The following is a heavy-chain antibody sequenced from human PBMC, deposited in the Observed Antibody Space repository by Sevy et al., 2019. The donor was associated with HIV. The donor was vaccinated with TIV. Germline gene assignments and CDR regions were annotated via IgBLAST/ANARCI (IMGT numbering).Heavy chain of an antibody. CDR1: GFTFSNAW. V-gene: IGHV3-15*01. CDR2: IKSKTDGGTP. J-gene: IGHJ3*02. CDR3: TTPIVGAADDAFDI. Sequence: GGSLRLSCAASGFTFSNAWMSWVHQAPGKGLEWVGRIKSKTDGGTPDYAAPVKGRFTISRDDSKNTLYLQMNSLKTEDTAVYYCTTPIVGAADDAFDIWGQGTMVTVSS. D-gene: IGHD1-26*01.